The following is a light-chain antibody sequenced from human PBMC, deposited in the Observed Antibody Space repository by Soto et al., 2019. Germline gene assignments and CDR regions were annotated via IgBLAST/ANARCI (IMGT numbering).Light chain of an antibody. CDR2: GSS. V-gene: IGKV1-39*01. CDR3: QQSFTAPIT. CDR1: QSISNH. J-gene: IGKJ5*01. Sequence: DIQMTQSPSSLSASVGDRVTVTCRTSQSISNHLNWYQQKPGEAPKLLIYGSSSLHYGVPSRFSGSGSGSAFTLTISSLQPEDSGTYYCQQSFTAPITFGQGTRLEIK.